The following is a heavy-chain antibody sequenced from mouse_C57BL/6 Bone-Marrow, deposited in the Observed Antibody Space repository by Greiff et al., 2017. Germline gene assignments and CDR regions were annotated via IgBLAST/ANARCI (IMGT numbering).Heavy chain of an antibody. V-gene: IGHV14-2*01. CDR1: GFNIKDYY. D-gene: IGHD1-1*01. CDR2: SDPEDGET. J-gene: IGHJ1*03. Sequence: VQLQQSGAELVKPGASVKLSCTASGFNIKDYYMHWVKQRTEQGLEWIGRSDPEDGETKSAPKFQGKATITADTSSNTAYLQLSSLTSEDTAVYYCATPNYGSSYGYWYFDVWGTGTTVTVSS. CDR3: ATPNYGSSYGYWYFDV.